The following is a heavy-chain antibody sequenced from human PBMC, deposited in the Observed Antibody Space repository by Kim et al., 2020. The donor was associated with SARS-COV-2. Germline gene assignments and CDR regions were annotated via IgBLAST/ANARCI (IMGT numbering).Heavy chain of an antibody. Sequence: DSVKGRFTISRDNAKNSLYLQMNSLRAEDTAVYYCATYSSSPPYNWFDPWGQGTLVTVSS. CDR3: ATYSSSPPYNWFDP. D-gene: IGHD6-6*01. V-gene: IGHV3-21*01. J-gene: IGHJ5*02.